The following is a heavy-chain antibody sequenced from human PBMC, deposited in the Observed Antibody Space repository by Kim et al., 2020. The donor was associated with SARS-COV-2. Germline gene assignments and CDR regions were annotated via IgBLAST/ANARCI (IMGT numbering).Heavy chain of an antibody. CDR1: GFTLSLYS. V-gene: IGHV3-48*04. Sequence: VGSLRLSCATSGFTLSLYSMNWVRQSPGKGLEWVSHISGTGTITKHADSVRGRFTISIDNAKNSLFLQMNGLRAEDTAVYYCVRETYWAFDICGQGTMVTVSS. CDR2: ISGTGTIT. J-gene: IGHJ3*02. CDR3: VRETYWAFDI. D-gene: IGHD2-15*01.